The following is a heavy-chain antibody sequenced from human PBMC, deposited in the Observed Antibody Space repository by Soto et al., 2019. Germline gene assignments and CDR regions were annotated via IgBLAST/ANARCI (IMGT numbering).Heavy chain of an antibody. CDR3: ARQAGWFGESYDY. CDR1: GGSISSSSYY. CDR2: IYYSGST. J-gene: IGHJ4*02. D-gene: IGHD3-10*01. V-gene: IGHV4-39*01. Sequence: ETLSLTCTVSGGSISSSSYYWGWIRQPPGKGLEWIGSIYYSGSTYYNPSLKSRVTISVDTSKNQFSLKLSSVTAADTAVYYCARQAGWFGESYDYWGQGTLVTVSS.